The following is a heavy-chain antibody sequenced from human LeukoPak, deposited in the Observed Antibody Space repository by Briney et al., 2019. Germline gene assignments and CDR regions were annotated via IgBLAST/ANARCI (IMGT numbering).Heavy chain of an antibody. CDR2: INAGNGNT. V-gene: IGHV1-3*01. J-gene: IGHJ4*02. CDR3: ATRSIVVVTAFDY. Sequence: ASVKVSCKASGYTFTSYAMHWVRQAPGQRLERMGWINAGNGNTKYSQKFQGRVTITRDTSASTAYMELSSLRSEDTAVYYCATRSIVVVTAFDYWGQGTLVTVSS. CDR1: GYTFTSYA. D-gene: IGHD2-21*02.